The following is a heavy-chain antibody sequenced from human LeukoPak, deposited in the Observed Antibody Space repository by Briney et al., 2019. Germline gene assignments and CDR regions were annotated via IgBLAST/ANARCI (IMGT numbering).Heavy chain of an antibody. CDR3: AREPLTGSFDY. CDR1: GGSISSGSYY. CDR2: IYTSGST. V-gene: IGHV4-61*02. Sequence: SQTLSLTCTVSGGSISSGSYYWRWIRQPAGTGLEWIGRIYTSGSTNYNPSLKSRVTISVDTSKNQFSLKLSSVTAADTAVYYCAREPLTGSFDYWGQGTLVTVSS. D-gene: IGHD7-27*01. J-gene: IGHJ4*02.